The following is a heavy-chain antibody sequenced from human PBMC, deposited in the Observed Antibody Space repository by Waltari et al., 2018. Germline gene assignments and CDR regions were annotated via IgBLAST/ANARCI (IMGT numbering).Heavy chain of an antibody. Sequence: QVQLVQSGAEVKKPGSSVKVSCKASGGTFSSYAISWVRQAPGQGLEWMGGIIPIFGTANYAQKFQGRVTITTDESTSTAYMELSSLRSEDTAVYYCARGRGDSSSSHYYYYGMDVWGQGTTVTVSS. J-gene: IGHJ6*02. D-gene: IGHD6-6*01. CDR1: GGTFSSYA. CDR3: ARGRGDSSSSHYYYYGMDV. V-gene: IGHV1-69*05. CDR2: IIPIFGTA.